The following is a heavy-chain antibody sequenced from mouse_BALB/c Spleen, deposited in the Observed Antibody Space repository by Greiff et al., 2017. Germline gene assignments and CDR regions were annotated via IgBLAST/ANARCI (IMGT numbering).Heavy chain of an antibody. J-gene: IGHJ4*01. CDR1: GYSFTGYY. Sequence: LVKTGASVKISCKASGYSFTGYYMHWVKQSHGKSLEWIGYISCYNGATSYNQKFKGKATFTVDTSSSTDYMQFNSLTSEDSAVYYCARLAPIYYDYDVYAMDYWGQGTSVTVSS. CDR2: ISCYNGAT. CDR3: ARLAPIYYDYDVYAMDY. V-gene: IGHV1S34*01. D-gene: IGHD2-4*01.